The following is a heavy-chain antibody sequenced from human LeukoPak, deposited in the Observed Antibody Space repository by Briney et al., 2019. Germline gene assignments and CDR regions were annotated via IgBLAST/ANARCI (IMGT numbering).Heavy chain of an antibody. J-gene: IGHJ5*02. CDR3: ARGVTFRGYYDFWSGYYPFDP. CDR1: GYTFTSYD. D-gene: IGHD3-3*01. CDR2: TNPNSGNT. Sequence: ASVKVSCKASGYTFTSYDINWVRQATGQGLEWMGWTNPNSGNTGYAQKFQGRVTMTRNTSISTAYMELSSLRSEDTAVYYCARGVTFRGYYDFWSGYYPFDPWGQGTLVTVSS. V-gene: IGHV1-8*01.